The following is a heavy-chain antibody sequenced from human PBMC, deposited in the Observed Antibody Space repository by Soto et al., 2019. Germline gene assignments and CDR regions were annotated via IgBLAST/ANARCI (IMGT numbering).Heavy chain of an antibody. V-gene: IGHV4-39*01. CDR3: ARHGGYSGYDDAFDI. D-gene: IGHD5-12*01. J-gene: IGHJ3*02. CDR2: IYYSGST. CDR1: GGSISSSSYY. Sequence: PSETLSLTCTVSGGSISSSSYYWGWICQPPGKGLEWIGSIYYSGSTYYNPSLKSRVTISVDTSKNQFSLKLSSVTAADTAVYYCARHGGYSGYDDAFDIWGQGTMVTVSS.